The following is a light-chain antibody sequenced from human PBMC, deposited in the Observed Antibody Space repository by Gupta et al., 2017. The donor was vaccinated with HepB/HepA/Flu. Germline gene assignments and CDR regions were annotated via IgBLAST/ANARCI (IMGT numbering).Light chain of an antibody. CDR3: LQAAAYRVT. Sequence: DIQLTQSPSFLSASVGDRVTISCRASQGINNYLAWYQQKPGKAPKLLIYAAFTLQSGVPSRYSRSESVTEFTLTISSLHPEDIATYYFLQAAAYRVTFGQGTRLDIK. CDR1: QGINNY. V-gene: IGKV1-9*01. CDR2: AAF. J-gene: IGKJ5*01.